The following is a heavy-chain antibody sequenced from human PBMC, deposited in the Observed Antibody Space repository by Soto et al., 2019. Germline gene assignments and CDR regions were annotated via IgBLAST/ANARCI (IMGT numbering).Heavy chain of an antibody. J-gene: IGHJ4*02. CDR1: GFTFSSYS. CDR3: ARDRKTAHYYDSSGSLDY. D-gene: IGHD3-22*01. CDR2: ISSSSSYI. V-gene: IGHV3-21*01. Sequence: GGSLRLSCAASGFTFSSYSMNWVRQAPGKGLEWVSSISSSSSYIYYADSVKGRFTISRDNAKNSLYLQMNSLRAEDTAVYYCARDRKTAHYYDSSGSLDYWGQGTLVTVSS.